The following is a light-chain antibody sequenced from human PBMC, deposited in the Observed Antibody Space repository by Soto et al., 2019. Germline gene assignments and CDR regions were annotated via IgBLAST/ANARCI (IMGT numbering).Light chain of an antibody. CDR2: HAS. CDR1: QTINNW. V-gene: IGKV1-5*01. CDR3: QHYNTYPWT. Sequence: DIQMTQSPSTLSASIGDRVTITCRASQTINNWLAWYQQKPGKAPNLLIYHASNLETGVPSRFSGNAFETEFTHNISSVQPDNFATYYKQHYNTYPWTFGQGTKVEIK. J-gene: IGKJ1*01.